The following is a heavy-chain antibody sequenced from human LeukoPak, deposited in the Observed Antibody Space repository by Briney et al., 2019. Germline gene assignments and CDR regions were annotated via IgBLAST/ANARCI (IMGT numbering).Heavy chain of an antibody. V-gene: IGHV3-74*01. CDR2: INSDGSST. D-gene: IGHD6-19*01. CDR3: ARASIAVAGPYYYYYMDV. Sequence: GSLRLSCAASGFTFSSYWMHWVRQAPGKGLVWVSRINSDGSSTSYADSVKGRFTISRDNAKNTLYLQMNSLRAEDTAVYYCARASIAVAGPYYYYYMDVWGKGTTVTVSS. J-gene: IGHJ6*03. CDR1: GFTFSSYW.